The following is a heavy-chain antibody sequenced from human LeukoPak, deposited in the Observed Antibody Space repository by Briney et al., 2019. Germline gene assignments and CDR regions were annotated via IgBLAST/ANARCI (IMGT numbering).Heavy chain of an antibody. J-gene: IGHJ3*02. CDR2: IRNSGSNT. CDR3: ARDLGVGGAFDI. Sequence: GGSLRLSCAASGFTFSDFHMSWIRQALGKGLEWVSYIRNSGSNTYYADSVKGRFTISRDNAKNSLYLQMNSLRTEDTAVYYCARDLGVGGAFDIWGQGTMVTVSS. CDR1: GFTFSDFH. D-gene: IGHD3-3*01. V-gene: IGHV3-11*01.